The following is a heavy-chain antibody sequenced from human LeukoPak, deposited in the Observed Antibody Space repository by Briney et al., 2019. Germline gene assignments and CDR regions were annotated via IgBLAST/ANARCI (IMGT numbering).Heavy chain of an antibody. CDR3: ARDSTDSSSWYASDI. V-gene: IGHV3-7*01. J-gene: IGHJ3*02. CDR2: IREDGSEK. D-gene: IGHD6-13*01. Sequence: GGSLRLSCVVSGFTFRTSSMSWVRQAPGRGLEWVANIREDGSEKYYLDSVKGRFTISGDNAKNSLYLQMNSLRAEDTAVYYCARDSTDSSSWYASDIWGQGTMLSVS. CDR1: GFTFRTSS.